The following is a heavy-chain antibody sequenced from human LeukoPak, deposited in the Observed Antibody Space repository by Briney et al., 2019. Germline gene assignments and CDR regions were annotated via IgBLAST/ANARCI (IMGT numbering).Heavy chain of an antibody. J-gene: IGHJ6*02. V-gene: IGHV1-24*01. Sequence: ASVKVSCKVSGYTLTELSMHWVRQAPGKGLEWMGGFDPEDGETIYAQKFQGRVTMTEDTSTDTAYMELSSLRSEDTAVYYCASHFDLKYYYGMDVWGQGTTVTVSS. CDR1: GYTLTELS. D-gene: IGHD3-9*01. CDR2: FDPEDGET. CDR3: ASHFDLKYYYGMDV.